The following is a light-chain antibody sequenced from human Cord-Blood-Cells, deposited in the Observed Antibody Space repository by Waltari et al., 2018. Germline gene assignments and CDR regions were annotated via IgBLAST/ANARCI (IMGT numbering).Light chain of an antibody. J-gene: IGLJ2*01. CDR3: RSYTSSSTLVV. Sequence: QSALTQPASVSGSPGQSITISCPGTSSDVGGYNYVSWYQQHPGKAPKPMIYEVSNRPSGVSNRFSGSKSGNTASLTISGLQAEDEADYYCRSYTSSSTLVVFGGGTKLTVL. CDR1: SSDVGGYNY. CDR2: EVS. V-gene: IGLV2-14*01.